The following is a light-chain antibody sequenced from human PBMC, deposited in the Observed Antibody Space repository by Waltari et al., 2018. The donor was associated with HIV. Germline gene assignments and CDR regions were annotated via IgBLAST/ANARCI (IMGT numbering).Light chain of an antibody. J-gene: IGKJ2*03. CDR1: QSVLYSSNNKNY. CDR2: WAS. Sequence: DIVMTQSPDSLAVSLGERATINCKSSQSVLYSSNNKNYLAWYQQKPGQPPKLLIYWASPLESGFPVRFSGSGSGTDFTLTISSLQAEDVAVYYFQQYYSTPYSFGQGTKLEIK. V-gene: IGKV4-1*01. CDR3: QQYYSTPYS.